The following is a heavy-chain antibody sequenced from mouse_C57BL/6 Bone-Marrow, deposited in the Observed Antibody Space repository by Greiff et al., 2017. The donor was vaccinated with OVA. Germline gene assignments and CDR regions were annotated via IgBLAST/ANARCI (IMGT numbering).Heavy chain of an antibody. D-gene: IGHD2-3*01. J-gene: IGHJ4*01. CDR1: GYTFTSYW. CDR2: IYPGSGST. CDR3: ARENDGSPHYYAMDY. Sequence: QVQLQQPGAELVKPGASVKMSCKASGYTFTSYWITWVKQRPGQGLEWIGDIYPGSGSTNYNEKFKSKATLTVDTSSSTAYMQLSRLTSEDSAVYYYARENDGSPHYYAMDYWGQGTSVTVSS. V-gene: IGHV1-55*01.